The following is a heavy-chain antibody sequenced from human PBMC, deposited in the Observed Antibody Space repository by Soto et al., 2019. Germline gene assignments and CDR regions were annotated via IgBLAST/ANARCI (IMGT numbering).Heavy chain of an antibody. D-gene: IGHD4-17*01. J-gene: IGHJ4*02. CDR1: GGTFSSYA. CDR3: ARGSGYADSYGDYSPDRYYFDY. V-gene: IGHV1-69*13. Sequence: SVKVSCKASGGTFSSYAISWVRQAPGQGLEWMGGIIPIFGTANYAQKFQGRVTITADESTSTAYMELSSLRSEDTAVYYCARGSGYADSYGDYSPDRYYFDYWGQGTLVTVSS. CDR2: IIPIFGTA.